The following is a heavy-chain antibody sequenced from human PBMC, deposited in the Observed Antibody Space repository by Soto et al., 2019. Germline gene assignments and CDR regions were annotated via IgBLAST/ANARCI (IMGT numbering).Heavy chain of an antibody. J-gene: IGHJ4*02. Sequence: NPSETLSLTCSVSGGSVRSGSYYWTWIRQPPGKGLEWIGHIYQSGTTNYNASLKSRVTISIDTSKNQFFLKLNSVTAADTAVYYCARDSSGRHDYWGQGTLVTVSS. CDR3: ARDSSGRHDY. V-gene: IGHV4-61*01. D-gene: IGHD3-22*01. CDR2: IYQSGTT. CDR1: GGSVRSGSYY.